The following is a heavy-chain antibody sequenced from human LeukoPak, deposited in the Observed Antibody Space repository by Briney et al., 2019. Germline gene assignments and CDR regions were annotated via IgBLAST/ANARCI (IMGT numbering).Heavy chain of an antibody. J-gene: IGHJ3*02. V-gene: IGHV4-31*03. CDR1: GGSISSGGYY. CDR3: ARDQDTAMAPGAFDI. Sequence: PSQTLSLTCTVSGGSISSGGYYWSWIRQRPGKGLEWIGYIYYSGSTYYNPSLKSRVTISVDTSKNQFSLKLSSVTAADTAVYYCARDQDTAMAPGAFDIWGQGTMVTVSS. CDR2: IYYSGST. D-gene: IGHD5-18*01.